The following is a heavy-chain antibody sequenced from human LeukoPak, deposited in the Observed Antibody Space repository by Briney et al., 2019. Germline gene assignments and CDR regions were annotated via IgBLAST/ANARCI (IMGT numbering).Heavy chain of an antibody. CDR3: AREGSSASGQDWYAFDI. J-gene: IGHJ3*02. V-gene: IGHV1-2*02. Sequence: GASVTVSCKSSGFTFRDYYVQWVRQVPGQGLEWVGWMYFNSGATRYAPKFQGRVTLTGDTSINTVYMELVSLGSDDTAMYYCAREGSSASGQDWYAFDIWGQETMVTVSS. CDR1: GFTFRDYY. D-gene: IGHD5-12*01. CDR2: MYFNSGAT.